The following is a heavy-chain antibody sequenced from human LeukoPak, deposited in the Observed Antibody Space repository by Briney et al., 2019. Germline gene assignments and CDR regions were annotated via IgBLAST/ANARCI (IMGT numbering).Heavy chain of an antibody. V-gene: IGHV3-30*02. D-gene: IGHD6-13*01. Sequence: PGGSLRLSCAASGFTFSSYGMHWVRQAPGKGLEWVAFIRYDGSNKYYADSVKGRFTISRDNSKNTLYLQMNSLRAEDTAVYYCATQSSSWYFGAFDIWGQGTMVTVSS. CDR3: ATQSSSWYFGAFDI. CDR1: GFTFSSYG. CDR2: IRYDGSNK. J-gene: IGHJ3*02.